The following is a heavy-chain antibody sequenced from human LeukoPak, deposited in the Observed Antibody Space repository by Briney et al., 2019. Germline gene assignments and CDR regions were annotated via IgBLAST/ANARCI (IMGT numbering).Heavy chain of an antibody. J-gene: IGHJ6*02. D-gene: IGHD3-10*01. Sequence: AGGSLRLSCAASGFTFSTYAMNWVRQAPGKGLEWVAATWYDGSNQYYADSVKGRFTISKDNSKNTLYLQMNSLRAEDTAVYKCARDAFTYGSGSWASLDVWGQGTTVTVSS. V-gene: IGHV3-33*08. CDR2: TWYDGSNQ. CDR3: ARDAFTYGSGSWASLDV. CDR1: GFTFSTYA.